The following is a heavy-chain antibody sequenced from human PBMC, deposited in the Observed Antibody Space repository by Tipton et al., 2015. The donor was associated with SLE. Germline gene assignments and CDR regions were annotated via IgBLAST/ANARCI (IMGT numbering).Heavy chain of an antibody. V-gene: IGHV4-39*07. Sequence: GLVKPSGTLSLTCTVSGASIIDYYWGWIRQPPGKGLEWIGSIYYSGSPYYNPSLKSRVTISVNTSKNQFSLRLSSVTAADTAMFYCASGTLEWSHEPDYWGQGTLVTVSS. D-gene: IGHD3-3*01. J-gene: IGHJ4*02. CDR1: GASIIDYY. CDR3: ASGTLEWSHEPDY. CDR2: IYYSGSP.